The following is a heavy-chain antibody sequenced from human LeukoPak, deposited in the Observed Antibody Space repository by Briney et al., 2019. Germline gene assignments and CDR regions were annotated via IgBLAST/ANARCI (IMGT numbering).Heavy chain of an antibody. D-gene: IGHD1-26*01. CDR3: AGYSGTYRDY. V-gene: IGHV3-21*01. CDR1: GFTFRSHN. Sequence: GGSLRLSCAASGFTFRSHNMNWVRQAPGQGLEWVSSISSGSTYIFYADSVKGRFTISRDNARNSLYLQMNNLSAEDTAVYYCAGYSGTYRDYWGQGTLVTVSS. J-gene: IGHJ4*02. CDR2: ISSGSTYI.